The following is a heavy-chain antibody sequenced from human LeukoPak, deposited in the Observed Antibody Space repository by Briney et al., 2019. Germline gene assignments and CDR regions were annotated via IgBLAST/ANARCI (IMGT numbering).Heavy chain of an antibody. CDR1: GFTFSSYG. Sequence: GGSLRLSCAASGFTFSSYGMHWVRQAPGKGLEWVAVISYDGSNKYYADSVKGRFTISRDNSKNTLYLQMNSLRAEDTAVYYCAKVGGSGSYLYYYYGMDVWGQGTTVTASS. J-gene: IGHJ6*02. CDR2: ISYDGSNK. V-gene: IGHV3-30*18. CDR3: AKVGGSGSYLYYYYGMDV. D-gene: IGHD3-10*01.